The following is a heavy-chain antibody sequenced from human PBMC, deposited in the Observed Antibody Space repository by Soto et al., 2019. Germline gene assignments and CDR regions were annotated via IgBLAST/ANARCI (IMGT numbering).Heavy chain of an antibody. J-gene: IGHJ6*02. Sequence: SATLSITCAVYGGSFSGYYWSWIRQPPGKGLEWIGEINHSGSTNYNPSLKSRVTISVDTSKNQFSLKLSSVTAADTAVYYCARGRAIRFLEWSTYYYYGMDVWGQGTTVTVSS. CDR2: INHSGST. D-gene: IGHD3-3*01. CDR1: GGSFSGYY. CDR3: ARGRAIRFLEWSTYYYYGMDV. V-gene: IGHV4-34*01.